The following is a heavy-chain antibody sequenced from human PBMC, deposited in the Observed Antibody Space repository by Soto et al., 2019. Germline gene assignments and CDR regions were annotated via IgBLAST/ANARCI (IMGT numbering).Heavy chain of an antibody. D-gene: IGHD3-3*01. CDR1: GGSISSGDYS. V-gene: IGHV4-30-4*02. Sequence: SDTLSLTCTVSGGSISSGDYSWSLIRQPPGKGLEWIGYSYYSGGTYYNPSLKSRVTISVDTSKNQFSLKLSSVTAADTAVYYCARESIFGVHPWGQAPLVTVS. CDR3: ARESIFGVHP. J-gene: IGHJ5*02. CDR2: SYYSGGT.